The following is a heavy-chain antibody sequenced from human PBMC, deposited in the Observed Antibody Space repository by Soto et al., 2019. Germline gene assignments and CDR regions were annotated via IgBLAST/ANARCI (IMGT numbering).Heavy chain of an antibody. CDR3: AKSMGGPFDY. CDR2: ISWNSGRI. V-gene: IGHV3-9*01. D-gene: IGHD2-15*01. Sequence: GGSLRLSCAATRFTFDDYPMHWVRQAPGKGLEWASGISWNSGRIGYADSVKGRFTISRDNAKNSLYLQMNSLRVEDTALYYCAKSMGGPFDYWGQGTLVTVSS. CDR1: RFTFDDYP. J-gene: IGHJ4*02.